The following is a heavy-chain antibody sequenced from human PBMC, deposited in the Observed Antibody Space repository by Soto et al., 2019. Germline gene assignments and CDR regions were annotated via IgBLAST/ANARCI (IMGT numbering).Heavy chain of an antibody. J-gene: IGHJ6*02. D-gene: IGHD6-6*01. Sequence: GASVKVSCKASGGTFSSYAISWVRQAPGQGLEWMGGIIPIFGTANYAQKFQGRVTITADESTSTAYMELSSPRSEDTAVYYCAGIEYSSSSPYYYGMDVWGQGTTVTVSS. CDR3: AGIEYSSSSPYYYGMDV. CDR2: IIPIFGTA. CDR1: GGTFSSYA. V-gene: IGHV1-69*13.